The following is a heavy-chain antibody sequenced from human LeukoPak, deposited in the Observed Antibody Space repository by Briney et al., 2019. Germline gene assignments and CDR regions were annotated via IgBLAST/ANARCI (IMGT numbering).Heavy chain of an antibody. CDR1: GGSISSSSYY. Sequence: SETLSLTCTVSGGSISSSSYYWGWIRQPPGKGLEWIGSIYYSGSTYYNPSLKSRVTISVDTSKNQFSLKLSSVTAADTAVYYCARVAAYSSPWFDPWGQGTLVTVSS. CDR2: IYYSGST. D-gene: IGHD6-13*01. V-gene: IGHV4-39*07. CDR3: ARVAAYSSPWFDP. J-gene: IGHJ5*02.